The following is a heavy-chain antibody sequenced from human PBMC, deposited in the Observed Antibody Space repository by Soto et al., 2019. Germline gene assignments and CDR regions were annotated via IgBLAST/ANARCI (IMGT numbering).Heavy chain of an antibody. D-gene: IGHD5-12*01. CDR2: ISTYSGDT. J-gene: IGHJ5*02. Sequence: ASVKVSCKASGYTFFTYDISWVRQAPGQGLEWMGWISTYSGDTKYEQKFQGRVTMTTDTSTTTAYLELRSLRSDDTAVYYCARHHGPTTSENWFDPWGQGTLVTVSS. CDR3: ARHHGPTTSENWFDP. V-gene: IGHV1-18*01. CDR1: GYTFFTYD.